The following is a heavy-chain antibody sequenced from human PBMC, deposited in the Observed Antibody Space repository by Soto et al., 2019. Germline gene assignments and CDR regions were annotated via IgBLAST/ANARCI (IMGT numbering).Heavy chain of an antibody. CDR2: IYPGDSDT. Sequence: PGESLKISCKGSGYSFSSHWIGWVRQMPGKGLDWMGIIYPGDSDTRYSPSFLGQVTISADKSFNTAYLQWSSLKASDTAMYYCARQGNGAEGFDFWGQGALVTVSS. D-gene: IGHD4-17*01. CDR1: GYSFSSHW. V-gene: IGHV5-51*01. CDR3: ARQGNGAEGFDF. J-gene: IGHJ4*02.